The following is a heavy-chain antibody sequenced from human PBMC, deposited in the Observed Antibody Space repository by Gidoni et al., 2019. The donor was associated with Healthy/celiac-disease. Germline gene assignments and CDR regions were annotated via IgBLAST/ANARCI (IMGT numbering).Heavy chain of an antibody. D-gene: IGHD4-17*01. CDR3: AIPSAKYGRYFDL. CDR2: INHSGST. CDR1: GGSFSGYY. J-gene: IGHJ2*01. Sequence: QVQLQQWGAGLLKPSETLSLTCAVYGGSFSGYYWSWIRQPPGKGLEWIGEINHSGSTNYNPSLKSRVTISVDTSKNQFSLKLSSVTAADTAVYYCAIPSAKYGRYFDLWGRGTLVTVSS. V-gene: IGHV4-34*01.